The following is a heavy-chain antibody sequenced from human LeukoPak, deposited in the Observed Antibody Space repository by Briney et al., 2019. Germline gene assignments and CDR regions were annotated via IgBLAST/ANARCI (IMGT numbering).Heavy chain of an antibody. J-gene: IGHJ3*02. Sequence: SETLSLTCVVYGGSFSGYYWSWIRQPPGKGLEWIGEINHSGSTNYNPSLKSRVTISVDTSKNQFSLKLSSVTAADTAVYYCARGLPHSGGYYDAFDIWGQGTMATVSS. V-gene: IGHV4-34*01. CDR2: INHSGST. CDR1: GGSFSGYY. CDR3: ARGLPHSGGYYDAFDI. D-gene: IGHD1-26*01.